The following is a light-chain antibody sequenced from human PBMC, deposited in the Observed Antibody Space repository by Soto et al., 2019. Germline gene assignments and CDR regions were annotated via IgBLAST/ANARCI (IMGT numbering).Light chain of an antibody. V-gene: IGKV1-5*01. Sequence: ASVGDRVTITCRASQSISSWLAWYQQKPGKAPKLLIYDASSLESGVPSRFSGSGSGTEFTLTISRLQPDDFSTYYCQQYNSYLRTFGQGTKVDIK. CDR1: QSISSW. J-gene: IGKJ1*01. CDR3: QQYNSYLRT. CDR2: DAS.